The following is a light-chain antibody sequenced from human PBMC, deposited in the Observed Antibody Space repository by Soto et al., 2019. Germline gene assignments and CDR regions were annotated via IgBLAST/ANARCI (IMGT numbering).Light chain of an antibody. CDR3: SSYAGSLYWV. V-gene: IGLV2-8*01. CDR1: SSDVGGYNY. J-gene: IGLJ3*02. Sequence: QSALTQPPSASGSHGQSVTISCTGTSSDVGGYNYVSWYQQHPGKAPKLMIYEVSKRPSGVPDRFSGSKSGNTASLTVSGLQAEDEADYYCSSYAGSLYWVFGGGTKLTVL. CDR2: EVS.